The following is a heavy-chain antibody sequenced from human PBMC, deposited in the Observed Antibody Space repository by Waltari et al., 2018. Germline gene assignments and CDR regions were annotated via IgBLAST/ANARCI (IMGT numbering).Heavy chain of an antibody. CDR3: ARVLVRGGNDY. CDR1: GYSLRGDYL. V-gene: IGHV4-38-2*02. D-gene: IGHD2-15*01. J-gene: IGHJ4*02. Sequence: QVQLQESGPGLVTPSETLSLTCIVSGYSLRGDYLWGWIRQPPGKGLEWIGTVDHSGNTYYNPSFKTRVTISVDTSKNQFSLKLSSVTAADTAVYYCARVLVRGGNDYWGQGTLVTVSS. CDR2: VDHSGNT.